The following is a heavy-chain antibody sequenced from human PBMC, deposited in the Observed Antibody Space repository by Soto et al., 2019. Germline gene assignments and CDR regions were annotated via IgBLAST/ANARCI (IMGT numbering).Heavy chain of an antibody. Sequence: QLHLRESGPGLVKPSETLSLTCTVSGGSITSSSYYWGWIRQPPGKGLEWIGSIYYSGSTYYNPSLKSRVTISVDTSKNQFSRRLRSVTAADTAVYYCATQEVGGSYVYTFDPWGQGTLVTVSS. CDR1: GGSITSSSYY. J-gene: IGHJ5*02. D-gene: IGHD1-26*01. CDR2: IYYSGST. CDR3: ATQEVGGSYVYTFDP. V-gene: IGHV4-39*01.